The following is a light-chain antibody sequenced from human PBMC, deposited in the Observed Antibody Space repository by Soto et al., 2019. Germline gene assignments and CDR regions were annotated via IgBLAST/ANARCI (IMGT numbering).Light chain of an antibody. CDR2: EVS. CDR1: SSDVGGYNY. CDR3: SSYTSRVV. Sequence: QSALTQPASVSGSPGQSITISCTGTSSDVGGYNYVSWYQQHPGKAPKLMIYEVSNRPSGVSNRFSGSKSGNTASLTISGLQAEDEADYYCSSYTSRVVFGGGTQLTVL. J-gene: IGLJ2*01. V-gene: IGLV2-14*01.